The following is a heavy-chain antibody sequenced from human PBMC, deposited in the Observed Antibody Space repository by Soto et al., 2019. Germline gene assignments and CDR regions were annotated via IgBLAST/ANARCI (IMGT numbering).Heavy chain of an antibody. CDR3: ARRKYLDY. CDR2: IRSNTYGGTT. CDR1: GFTFGDCA. Sequence: PGGSLRLSCTTSGFTFGDCAMSWFRQAPGKGLEWIGYIRSNTYGGTTEYAASAKGRFTISRDDSKRVAHLQMNSLETEDTAVYFCARRKYLDYWGQGTLVTVSS. V-gene: IGHV3-49*03. J-gene: IGHJ4*02. D-gene: IGHD6-6*01.